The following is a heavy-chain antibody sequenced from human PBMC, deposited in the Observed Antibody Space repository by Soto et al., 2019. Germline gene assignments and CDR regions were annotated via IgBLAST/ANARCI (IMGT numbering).Heavy chain of an antibody. Sequence: ASVKVSCKASGYTFTCYYMHWVRQAPGQGLEWMGIINPSGGSTSYAQKFQGRVTMTRDTSTSTVYMELSSLRSEDTAVYYCARSYDSSGYFYYFDYWGQGTLVTVSS. CDR3: ARSYDSSGYFYYFDY. CDR2: INPSGGST. J-gene: IGHJ4*02. CDR1: GYTFTCYY. V-gene: IGHV1-46*01. D-gene: IGHD3-22*01.